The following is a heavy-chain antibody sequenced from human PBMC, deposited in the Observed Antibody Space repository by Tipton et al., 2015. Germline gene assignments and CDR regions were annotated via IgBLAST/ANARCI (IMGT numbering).Heavy chain of an antibody. Sequence: TLSLTCSVSSDSISKYYWSWIRQPPGKELEWIGYIQYSGSTYYNPSLKSLVTISVDTSKNQFSLKLSSVTAADTAVYYCARVGSSSIFDIWGQGTMVTVSS. CDR2: IQYSGST. V-gene: IGHV4-59*12. J-gene: IGHJ3*02. D-gene: IGHD2-2*01. CDR1: SDSISKYY. CDR3: ARVGSSSIFDI.